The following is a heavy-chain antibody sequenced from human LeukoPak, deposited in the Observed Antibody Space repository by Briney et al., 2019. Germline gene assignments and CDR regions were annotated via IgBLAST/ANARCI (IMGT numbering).Heavy chain of an antibody. V-gene: IGHV3-21*01. J-gene: IGHJ4*02. D-gene: IGHD6-13*01. CDR1: GSTFSSYS. CDR2: INSSSSYI. Sequence: GGSLRLSCAASGSTFSSYSMNWVRQAPGNGLEWVSSINSSSSYIYYADSVKGRFTVSRDNAKNSLYLQMNSLRAEDTAVYYCARGRRVAAAGTQPPDYWGQGTLVTVSS. CDR3: ARGRRVAAAGTQPPDY.